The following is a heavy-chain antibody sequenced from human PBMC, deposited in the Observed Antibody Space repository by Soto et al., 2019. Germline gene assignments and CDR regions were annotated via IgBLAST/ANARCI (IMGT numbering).Heavy chain of an antibody. J-gene: IGHJ6*02. D-gene: IGHD4-4*01. CDR2: ISGSGIST. CDR3: VKPPVITASYYYYDMDV. V-gene: IGHV3-23*01. CDR1: GFTLSTYP. Sequence: PGASQSLSCTASGFTLSTYPMSWVRQAPGKGLEWVSGISGSGISTYYTDSVKGRFTISRDNSKNTVFLQMNSLRDEDTAVYYCVKPPVITASYYYYDMDVWGQGTTVTVSS.